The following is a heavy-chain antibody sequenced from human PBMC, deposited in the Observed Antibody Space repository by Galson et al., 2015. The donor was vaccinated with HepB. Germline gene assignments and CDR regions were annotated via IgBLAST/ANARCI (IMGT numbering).Heavy chain of an antibody. CDR1: GGTFSSYA. Sequence: SVKVSCKASGGTFSSYAISWVRQAPGQGLEWMGVINPSGGSTSYAQKFQGRVTMTRDTSTSTVYMELSSLRSEDTAVYYCARDGDYDILTGFPYYFDYWGQGTLVTVSS. CDR2: INPSGGST. D-gene: IGHD3-9*01. V-gene: IGHV1-46*01. J-gene: IGHJ4*02. CDR3: ARDGDYDILTGFPYYFDY.